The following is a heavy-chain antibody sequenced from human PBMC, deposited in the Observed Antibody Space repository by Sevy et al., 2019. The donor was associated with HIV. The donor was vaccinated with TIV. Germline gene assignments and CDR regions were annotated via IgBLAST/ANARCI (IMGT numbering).Heavy chain of an antibody. Sequence: GGSLRLSCAASGFTFSAFSMHWVRQAPGKGLEWVATISYDGSNDHYADSVKGRFTISRDDSKNSLYLQLNSLRAEDTAIYYCASKYDSSGYFDYWGQGTLVTVS. D-gene: IGHD3-22*01. CDR1: GFTFSAFS. CDR2: ISYDGSND. V-gene: IGHV3-30*14. J-gene: IGHJ4*02. CDR3: ASKYDSSGYFDY.